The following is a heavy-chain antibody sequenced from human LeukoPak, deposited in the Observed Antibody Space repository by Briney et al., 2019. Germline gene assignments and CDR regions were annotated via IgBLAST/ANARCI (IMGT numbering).Heavy chain of an antibody. V-gene: IGHV4-59*08. CDR1: GGSISSYY. Sequence: PSETLSLTCTVSGGSISSYYWSWIRQPPGKGLEWIGEIYHSGSTNYNPSLKSRVTISVDKSKNQFSLKLSSVTAADTAVYYCARHGPITMVRGVMMDWGQGTLVTVSS. CDR3: ARHGPITMVRGVMMD. D-gene: IGHD3-10*01. CDR2: IYHSGST. J-gene: IGHJ4*02.